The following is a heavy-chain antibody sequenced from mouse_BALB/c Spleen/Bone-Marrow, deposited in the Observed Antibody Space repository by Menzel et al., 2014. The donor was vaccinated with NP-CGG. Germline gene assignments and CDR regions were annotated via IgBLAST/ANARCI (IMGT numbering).Heavy chain of an antibody. J-gene: IGHJ2*01. CDR3: ARDRNSLLRLRYFDF. Sequence: QVQLKDSRPGLVAPSQSLSITCTVSGFSLTNYGLHWVRQPPGKGLEWLGVIWAGGSTNYNSALMSRLSISKDNSKSQVFLKMHSLQTDDTAMYYCARDRNSLLRLRYFDFWGQGTTLTVSS. V-gene: IGHV2-9*02. D-gene: IGHD1-2*01. CDR2: IWAGGST. CDR1: GFSLTNYG.